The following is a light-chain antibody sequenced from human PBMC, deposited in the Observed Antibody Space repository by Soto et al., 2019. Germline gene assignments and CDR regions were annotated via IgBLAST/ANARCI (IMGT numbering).Light chain of an antibody. V-gene: IGLV2-14*03. CDR3: TSFTSGSTPYV. CDR2: DVT. J-gene: IGLJ1*01. CDR1: SNDVGGFNY. Sequence: QSALTQPASVSGSPGQSITISCTGTSNDVGGFNYVSWYQQLPGKAPKLVIYDVTHRTSGVSDRFSGSRSGNAASLTISGLQDEDEADYYCTSFTSGSTPYVLGTGTKVTVL.